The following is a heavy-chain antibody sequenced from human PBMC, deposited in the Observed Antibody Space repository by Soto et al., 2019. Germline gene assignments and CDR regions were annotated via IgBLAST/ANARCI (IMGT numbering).Heavy chain of an antibody. CDR2: ISNTGDST. D-gene: IGHD6-13*01. CDR3: ARDLNSSSWYSKGIYYGMDV. V-gene: IGHV3-23*01. CDR1: GFTFSSYA. Sequence: GGSLRLSCAASGFTFSSYAMGWVRQGPGKGLEWVSTISNTGDSTYYADSVKGRFTISRDNSKNTLYLQMNSLRAEDTAVYYCARDLNSSSWYSKGIYYGMDVWGQGTTVTVSS. J-gene: IGHJ6*02.